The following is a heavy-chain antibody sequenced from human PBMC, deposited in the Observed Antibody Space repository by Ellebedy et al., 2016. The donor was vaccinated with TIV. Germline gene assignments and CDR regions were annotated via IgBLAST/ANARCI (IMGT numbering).Heavy chain of an antibody. J-gene: IGHJ6*02. V-gene: IGHV3-9*01. CDR3: AKDQGYSAGWSLGYYYYGMDV. Sequence: SLKISXAASGFILESYAMHWVRQAPGKGLEWVSGVNWNGADIGYAASVKGRFTISRDNAKNSLYLEMNNLRGEDTALYYCAKDQGYSAGWSLGYYYYGMDVWGQGTTVTVSS. D-gene: IGHD1-26*01. CDR1: GFILESYA. CDR2: VNWNGADI.